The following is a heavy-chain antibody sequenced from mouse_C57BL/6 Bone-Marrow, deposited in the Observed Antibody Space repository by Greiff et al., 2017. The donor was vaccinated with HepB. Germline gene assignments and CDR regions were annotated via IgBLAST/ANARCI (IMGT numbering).Heavy chain of an antibody. CDR2: IDPSDSET. V-gene: IGHV1-52*01. J-gene: IGHJ2*01. D-gene: IGHD1-1*01. CDR3: AREEATVVAPYYCDY. Sequence: QVQLQQPGAELVRPGSSVKLSCKASGYTFTSYWMHWVKQRPIQGLEWIGNIDPSDSETHYNQKFKDKATLTVDKSSSTAYMQLSSLTSEDSAVYYCAREEATVVAPYYCDYWGQGTTLTVSS. CDR1: GYTFTSYW.